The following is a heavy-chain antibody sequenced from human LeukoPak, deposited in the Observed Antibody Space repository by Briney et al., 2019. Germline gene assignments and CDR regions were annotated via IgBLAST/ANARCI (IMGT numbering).Heavy chain of an antibody. CDR2: INHSGST. Sequence: PSETLSLTCAVYGGSFSGYYWSWIRQPPGKGLEWIGEINHSGSTNYNPSLKSRVTISVDTSKSQFSLKLSSVTAADTAVYYCVRISSTVTYDYWGQGILVTVSS. J-gene: IGHJ4*02. D-gene: IGHD4-17*01. CDR3: VRISSTVTYDY. CDR1: GGSFSGYY. V-gene: IGHV4-34*01.